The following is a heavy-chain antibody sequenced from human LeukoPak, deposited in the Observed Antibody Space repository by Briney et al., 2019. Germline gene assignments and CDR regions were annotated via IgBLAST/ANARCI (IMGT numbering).Heavy chain of an antibody. CDR3: AKEGAYPIITYDS. CDR2: IKRDGNEK. Sequence: GGSLRLSCAASGFTFSSYWMNWVRQAPGKGLEWVANIKRDGNEKNYVDSVKGRFSISRDNAKNSLYLQIDSLRAEDTDVYYCAKEGAYPIITYDSWGQGALVTVSS. J-gene: IGHJ5*01. V-gene: IGHV3-7*01. CDR1: GFTFSSYW. D-gene: IGHD3-10*01.